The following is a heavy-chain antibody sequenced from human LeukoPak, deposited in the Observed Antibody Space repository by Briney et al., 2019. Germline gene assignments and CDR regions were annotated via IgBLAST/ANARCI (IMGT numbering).Heavy chain of an antibody. Sequence: ASVKVSCKASGYTFTGYYMHWVRQAPGQGLEWMGWINPNSGGTNYAQKFQGGVTMTRDTSISTAYMELSRLRSDDTAVYYCAPSGSYEYYFDYWGQGTLVIVPS. V-gene: IGHV1-2*02. CDR2: INPNSGGT. CDR1: GYTFTGYY. CDR3: APSGSYEYYFDY. J-gene: IGHJ4*02. D-gene: IGHD1-26*01.